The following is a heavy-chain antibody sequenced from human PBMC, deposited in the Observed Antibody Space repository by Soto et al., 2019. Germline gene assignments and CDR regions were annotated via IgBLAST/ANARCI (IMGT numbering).Heavy chain of an antibody. CDR1: GGSISNYY. CDR3: ARAQIWPTFDH. CDR2: IYSSGST. V-gene: IGHV4-59*01. J-gene: IGHJ4*02. Sequence: PSETLSLTCTVSGGSISNYYWSWIRQPPGKGLEWIGYIYSSGSTDYSPSLKSRVTMSVDTSKSHFSLRLTSVTAADTAVYYCARAQIWPTFDHWGQGSPVTVSS.